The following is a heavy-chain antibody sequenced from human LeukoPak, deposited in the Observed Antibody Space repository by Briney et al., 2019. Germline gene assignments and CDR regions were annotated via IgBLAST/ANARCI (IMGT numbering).Heavy chain of an antibody. Sequence: PSETLSLTCTVSGGSISSYYWSWIRQPAGKGLEWIGRLYTSGSTNYNPSLKSRVTMSVDTSKNQFSLKLSSVTAVDTAVYYCAREEDSTSSLNDAFDIWGQGTMVTVSS. CDR1: GGSISSYY. V-gene: IGHV4-4*07. D-gene: IGHD6-6*01. CDR3: AREEDSTSSLNDAFDI. CDR2: LYTSGST. J-gene: IGHJ3*02.